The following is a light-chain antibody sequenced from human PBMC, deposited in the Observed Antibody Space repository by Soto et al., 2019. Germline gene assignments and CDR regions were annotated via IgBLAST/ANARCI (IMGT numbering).Light chain of an antibody. CDR1: SSNFGRHT. CDR2: TNT. Sequence: QSVLTQPPSASGTPGQSVTMSCSGSSSNFGRHTVSWYQQLPGTAPRLLIYTNTQRPSGVPDRFSGSKSGNSASLTISGLQSDDEAFYHCAAWDDTLSGVIFGGGTQLTVL. V-gene: IGLV1-44*01. J-gene: IGLJ2*01. CDR3: AAWDDTLSGVI.